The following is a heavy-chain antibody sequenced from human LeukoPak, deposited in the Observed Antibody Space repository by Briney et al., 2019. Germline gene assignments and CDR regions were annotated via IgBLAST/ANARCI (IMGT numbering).Heavy chain of an antibody. CDR3: ARERYYDSSGYLGY. D-gene: IGHD3-22*01. J-gene: IGHJ4*02. Sequence: LSLTCAVYGVSFSGYYWSWIRQAPGKGLEWVSYISSSGSTIYYADSVKGRFTISRDNAKNSLYLQMNSLRAEDTAVYYCARERYYDSSGYLGYWGQGTLVTVSS. CDR2: ISSSGSTI. V-gene: IGHV3-11*04. CDR1: GVSFSGYY.